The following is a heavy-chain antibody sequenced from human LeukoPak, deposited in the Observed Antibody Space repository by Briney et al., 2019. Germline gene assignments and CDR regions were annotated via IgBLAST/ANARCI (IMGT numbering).Heavy chain of an antibody. D-gene: IGHD3-3*01. CDR2: ISGSGGST. CDR1: GFTFSSYA. V-gene: IGHV3-23*01. Sequence: GGSLRLSCAASGFTFSSYAMSWVRQAPGKGLEWVSAISGSGGSTYYADSVKGRFTISRDNSKNTLYLQMNSLRAEDTAVYYCAKSTTIFGEGGYYFDYWGQGTLVTVSS. CDR3: AKSTTIFGEGGYYFDY. J-gene: IGHJ4*02.